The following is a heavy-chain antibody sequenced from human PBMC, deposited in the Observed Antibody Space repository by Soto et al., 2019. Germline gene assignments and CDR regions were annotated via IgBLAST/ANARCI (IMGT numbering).Heavy chain of an antibody. D-gene: IGHD6-6*01. Sequence: ASVKVSCKASGYTITSYFLHWIRQAPGQGLEWMGWINPNTGGTNYAQKFQGRVTMTRDTSIRTTYMELSGLRSDDTAVYYCARQFEYSASFDSWGQGTLVTVSS. CDR1: GYTITSYF. CDR3: ARQFEYSASFDS. V-gene: IGHV1-2*02. CDR2: INPNTGGT. J-gene: IGHJ4*02.